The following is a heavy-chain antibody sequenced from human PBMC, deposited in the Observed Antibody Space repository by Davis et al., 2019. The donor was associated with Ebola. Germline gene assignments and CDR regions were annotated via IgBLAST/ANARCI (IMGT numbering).Heavy chain of an antibody. CDR3: ARGPREGATGY. CDR1: GFTFSSYS. Sequence: GESLKISCAASGFTFSSYSMNWVRQAPGKGLEWVSYISSSSSTIYYADSVKGRFTISRDNAKNSLYLQMNSLRGEDTAVYYCARGPREGATGYWGQGTLVTVSS. D-gene: IGHD1-26*01. V-gene: IGHV3-48*01. CDR2: ISSSSSTI. J-gene: IGHJ4*02.